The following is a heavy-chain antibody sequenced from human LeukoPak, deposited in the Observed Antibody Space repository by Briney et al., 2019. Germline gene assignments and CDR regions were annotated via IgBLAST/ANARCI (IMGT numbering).Heavy chain of an antibody. V-gene: IGHV3-23*01. D-gene: IGHD1-26*01. CDR1: GFTFSSYA. Sequence: HSGGSLRLSCAASGFTFSSYAMNWVRQAPGKGLQWVSAVRGGDAGTSYADSVKGRFTISRDNSKNTLYLQMNSLRADDTAVYYCAKNRGGSYYSGSDYWGQRTLVTVSS. CDR2: VRGGDAGT. CDR3: AKNRGGSYYSGSDY. J-gene: IGHJ4*02.